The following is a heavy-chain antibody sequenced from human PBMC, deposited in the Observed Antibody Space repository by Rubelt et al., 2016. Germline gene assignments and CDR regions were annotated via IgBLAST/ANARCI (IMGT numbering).Heavy chain of an antibody. CDR1: GFIFSSYN. Sequence: VQLVESGGGLVRPGGSLRLSCAGSGFIFSSYNMHWVRRAPGKGLEGVASISSSSNYIYYAAAMQGRCTISRDTAKSSLYLQLNSPSVEDTSVYYCAKNDYGDYAGSFDYWGQGTLVTVSS. J-gene: IGHJ4*02. D-gene: IGHD4-17*01. V-gene: IGHV3-21*01. CDR3: AKNDYGDYAGSFDY. CDR2: ISSSSNYI.